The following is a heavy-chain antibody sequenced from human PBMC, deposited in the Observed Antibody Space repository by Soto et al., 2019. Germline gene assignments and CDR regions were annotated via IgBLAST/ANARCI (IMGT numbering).Heavy chain of an antibody. D-gene: IGHD3-22*01. CDR3: ARSYDYYDSSGFDY. Sequence: ETLSLTCTVSGGSISSSSYYWGWIRQPPGKGLEWIGSIYYSGSTYYNPSLKSRVTISVDTSKNQFSLKLSSVTAADTAVYYCARSYDYYDSSGFDYWGQGTLVTVSS. V-gene: IGHV4-39*01. CDR2: IYYSGST. J-gene: IGHJ4*02. CDR1: GGSISSSSYY.